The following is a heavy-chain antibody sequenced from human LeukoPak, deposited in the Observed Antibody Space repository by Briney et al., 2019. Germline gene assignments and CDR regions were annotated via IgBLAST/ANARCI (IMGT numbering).Heavy chain of an antibody. CDR2: ISSSGSTT. CDR3: ARGGGQFDY. V-gene: IGHV3-11*01. J-gene: IGHJ4*02. D-gene: IGHD2-15*01. Sequence: GGSLRLSCAASGFTFSDYYMNWIRQAPGKGLEWVSYISSSGSTTYYADSVKGRFTISRDNAKNSLYLQMNSLRAEDTAVYYCARGGGQFDYWGQGTLVTVSS. CDR1: GFTFSDYY.